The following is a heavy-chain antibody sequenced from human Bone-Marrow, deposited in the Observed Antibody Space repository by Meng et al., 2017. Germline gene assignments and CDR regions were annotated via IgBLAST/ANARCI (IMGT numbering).Heavy chain of an antibody. V-gene: IGHV3-15*01. CDR2: IKSKTDGGTT. CDR3: TTDSSGYYDFDY. Sequence: GESLKISCAASGFTFSNAWMSWVRQAPGKGLEWVGRIKSKTDGGTTDYAAPVKGRFTISRDDSKNTLYLQMNSLKTEDTAVYYCTTDSSGYYDFDYWGQGKLVNGAS. CDR1: GFTFSNAW. J-gene: IGHJ4*02. D-gene: IGHD3-22*01.